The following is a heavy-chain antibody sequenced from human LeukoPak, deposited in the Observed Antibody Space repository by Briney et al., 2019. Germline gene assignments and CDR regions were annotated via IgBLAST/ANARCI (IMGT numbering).Heavy chain of an antibody. CDR3: ARGKVVPAAKFDY. V-gene: IGHV4-59*12. Sequence: SETLSLTCTVSGGSIRSYHWSWIRQPPGKGLEWIGSIYYSGSTYYNPSLKSRVTISVDTSKNQFSLKLSSVTAADTAVYYCARGKVVPAAKFDYWGQGTLVTVSS. D-gene: IGHD2-2*01. CDR2: IYYSGST. J-gene: IGHJ4*02. CDR1: GGSIRSYH.